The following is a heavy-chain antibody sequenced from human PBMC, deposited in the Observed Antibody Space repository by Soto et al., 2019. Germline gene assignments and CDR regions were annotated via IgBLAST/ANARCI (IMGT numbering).Heavy chain of an antibody. D-gene: IGHD3-16*01. CDR2: LYSGGRI. Sequence: PGESLKISCAASGFTVSDNYITWVRQAPGKGLEWVSLLYSGGRIYYADSVKGRFTISRDTSKTTLYLQMNSLRTEDTAVYYCARSDRDYAYALNVWGQETTVTVSS. J-gene: IGHJ6*02. V-gene: IGHV3-53*01. CDR3: ARSDRDYAYALNV. CDR1: GFTVSDNY.